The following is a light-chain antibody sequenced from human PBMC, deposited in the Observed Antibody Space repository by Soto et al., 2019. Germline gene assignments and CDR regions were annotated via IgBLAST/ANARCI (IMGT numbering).Light chain of an antibody. CDR1: QSISTY. CDR3: PQSYTTQIT. Sequence: DIQVTQSPSSLSASVGDRVTITCRASQSISTYVNWYQQKPGKAPKLLIYAASSLHSGVPSRFSGSGSGTDFTLTLSSLQPEDFATYYCPQSYTTQITFGQGTRLEIK. V-gene: IGKV1-39*01. CDR2: AAS. J-gene: IGKJ5*01.